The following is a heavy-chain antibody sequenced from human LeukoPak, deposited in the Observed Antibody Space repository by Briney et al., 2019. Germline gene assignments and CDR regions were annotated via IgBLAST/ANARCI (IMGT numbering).Heavy chain of an antibody. V-gene: IGHV4-30-4*08. CDR2: IYYSGST. CDR3: ARDISGSYYGAFDI. CDR1: GDSISSGDYY. D-gene: IGHD1-26*01. Sequence: SETLSLTCTVSGDSISSGDYYWSWIRQPPGKRLEWIGYIYYSGSTYYNPSLKSRVTISVDTSKNQFSLKLSSVTAADTAVYYCARDISGSYYGAFDIWGQGTMVTVSS. J-gene: IGHJ3*02.